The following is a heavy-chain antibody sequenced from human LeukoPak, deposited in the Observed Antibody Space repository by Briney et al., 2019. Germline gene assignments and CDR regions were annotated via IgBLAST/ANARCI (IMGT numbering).Heavy chain of an antibody. D-gene: IGHD3-10*01. CDR3: AREYGSGSYTGIDY. V-gene: IGHV1-18*01. Sequence: ASVKVSCKASGYTFTAYYMHWVRQAPGQGLEWMGWISAYNSAYNGDTHYAQKLQGRVAMTTDTSTNTGYMELRSLRSEDTAVYYCAREYGSGSYTGIDYWGQGTLVTVSS. J-gene: IGHJ4*02. CDR1: GYTFTAYY. CDR2: ISAYNSAYNGDT.